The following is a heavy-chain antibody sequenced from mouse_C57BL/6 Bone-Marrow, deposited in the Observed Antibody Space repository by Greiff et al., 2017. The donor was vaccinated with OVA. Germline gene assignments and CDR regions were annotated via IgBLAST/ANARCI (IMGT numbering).Heavy chain of an antibody. Sequence: QVQLQQSGAELARPGASVKMSCKASGYTFTSYTMHWVKQRPGQGLEWIGYINPSSGYTKYNQKFKDKATLTADKSSSTAYMQLSSLTSEDSAVYYCASYYDYDAGYWGQGTTLTVSS. CDR1: GYTFTSYT. CDR3: ASYYDYDAGY. D-gene: IGHD2-4*01. J-gene: IGHJ2*01. V-gene: IGHV1-4*01. CDR2: INPSSGYT.